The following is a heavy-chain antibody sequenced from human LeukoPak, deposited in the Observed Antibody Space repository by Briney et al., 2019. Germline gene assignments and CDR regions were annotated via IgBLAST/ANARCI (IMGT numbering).Heavy chain of an antibody. CDR3: ARDSNFAGKFDY. Sequence: GASVKVSCKASGGTFSSYAISWVRQAPGQGLEWMGWISAYNGNTNYAQKLQGRVTMTTDTSTSTAYMELRSLRSDDTAVYYCARDSNFAGKFDYWGQGTLVTVSS. D-gene: IGHD3-9*01. J-gene: IGHJ4*02. V-gene: IGHV1-18*01. CDR2: ISAYNGNT. CDR1: GGTFSSYA.